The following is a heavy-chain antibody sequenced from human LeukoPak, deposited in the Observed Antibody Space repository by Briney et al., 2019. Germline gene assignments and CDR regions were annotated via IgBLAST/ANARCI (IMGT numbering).Heavy chain of an antibody. CDR1: GFTFSSYS. Sequence: PGGFLRLSCAASGFTFSSYSMNWVRQAPGKGLEWVSYISSSSSTIYYADSVKGRFTISRDNAKNSLYLQMSSLRAEDTAVYYCARDMPFGVYWGQGTLVTVSS. V-gene: IGHV3-48*01. CDR3: ARDMPFGVY. D-gene: IGHD3-16*01. J-gene: IGHJ4*02. CDR2: ISSSSSTI.